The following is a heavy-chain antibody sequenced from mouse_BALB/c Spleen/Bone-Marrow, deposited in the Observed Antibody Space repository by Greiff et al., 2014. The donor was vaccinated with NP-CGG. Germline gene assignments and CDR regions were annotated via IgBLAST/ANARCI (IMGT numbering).Heavy chain of an antibody. V-gene: IGHV5-6-5*01. CDR2: ISGGGNS. Sequence: EVMLVESGGGLVKPGGSLKLSCAASGFSFSSYAVSWVRQTPEKRLEWVASISGGGNSYHSDNMKDQFTNSRDNARNNLYLQMSSLRSEDTAMYYCAGARGVTTDTPYYFDYWGQGTALTVSS. CDR3: AGARGVTTDTPYYFDY. J-gene: IGHJ2*01. CDR1: GFSFSSYA. D-gene: IGHD1-1*01.